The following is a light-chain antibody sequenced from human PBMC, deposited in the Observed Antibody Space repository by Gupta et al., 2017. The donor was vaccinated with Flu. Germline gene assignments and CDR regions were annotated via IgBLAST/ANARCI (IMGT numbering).Light chain of an antibody. CDR1: QSVGYNY. CDR3: QQYGSSPPSCS. J-gene: IGKJ2*04. V-gene: IGKV3-20*01. CDR2: GAS. Sequence: EIVLTQSPGTLSLSPGERATLSCRASQSVGYNYLAWYQQKPGQAPRLLIYGASSRATGIPDRFSGSGSGTDFXLTISGXEPEDCAVYYCQQYGSSPPSCSFGXGTKLEI.